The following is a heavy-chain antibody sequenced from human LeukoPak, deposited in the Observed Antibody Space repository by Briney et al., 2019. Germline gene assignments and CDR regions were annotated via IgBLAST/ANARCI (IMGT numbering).Heavy chain of an antibody. Sequence: GRSLRLSCAASGFPFSSHGMHWVRQAPGKGLEWMAVIWYDGSDKYYADSVKGRFTISRDNSKSTLYLQMNSLRAEDTAVYYCARWFGDRRLDYWGQGTLVTVSS. V-gene: IGHV3-33*01. CDR2: IWYDGSDK. J-gene: IGHJ4*02. D-gene: IGHD3-10*01. CDR1: GFPFSSHG. CDR3: ARWFGDRRLDY.